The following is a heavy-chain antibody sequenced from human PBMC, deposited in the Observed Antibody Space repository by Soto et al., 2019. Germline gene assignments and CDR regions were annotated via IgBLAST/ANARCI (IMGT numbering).Heavy chain of an antibody. CDR1: GFSLSTSGVG. J-gene: IGHJ4*02. CDR3: AHKGYGDYAIGY. Sequence: GSGPTLVNPTQTLTLTCTFSGFSLSTSGVGVERIRQPPGKALEWLAVIYWDDTKHYSPSLKSRLTITKDTSKNQVVLTMTNMEPVVTATYYCAHKGYGDYAIGYWGQETLGTVCS. V-gene: IGHV2-5*02. CDR2: IYWDDTK. D-gene: IGHD4-17*01.